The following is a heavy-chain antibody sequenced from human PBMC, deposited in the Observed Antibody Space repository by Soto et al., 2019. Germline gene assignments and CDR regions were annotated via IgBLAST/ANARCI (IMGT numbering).Heavy chain of an antibody. V-gene: IGHV3-33*01. Sequence: QVQLVESGGGVVQPGRSLRLSCAASGFTFSSYGMHWVRQAPGKGLEWVAVIWYDGSNKYYADSVKGRFTISRDNSKNTLYLQMNSLRAEDTAVYYCARDGIAARQPGGWFDPWGQGTLVTVSS. CDR3: ARDGIAARQPGGWFDP. CDR2: IWYDGSNK. CDR1: GFTFSSYG. J-gene: IGHJ5*02. D-gene: IGHD6-6*01.